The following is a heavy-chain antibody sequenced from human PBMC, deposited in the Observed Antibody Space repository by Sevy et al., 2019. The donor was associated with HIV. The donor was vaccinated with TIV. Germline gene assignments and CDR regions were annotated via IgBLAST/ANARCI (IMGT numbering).Heavy chain of an antibody. CDR1: GFTFSSYS. J-gene: IGHJ3*02. CDR3: ARNNCSITNCYMGDVFDI. Sequence: GGSLRLSCAASGFTFSSYSMNWVRRAPAKGLEWVSSVSGISNYIYYADSMKGRFTVSRDNARNSLYLQMNSLRAEDTAVYYCARNNCSITNCYMGDVFDIWGQGTMVTVSS. V-gene: IGHV3-21*01. D-gene: IGHD2-2*02. CDR2: VSGISNYI.